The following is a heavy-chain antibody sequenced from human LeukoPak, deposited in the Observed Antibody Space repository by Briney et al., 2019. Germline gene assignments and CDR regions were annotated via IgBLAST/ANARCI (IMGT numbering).Heavy chain of an antibody. CDR2: IYYSGST. D-gene: IGHD3-3*01. CDR3: ARNLLEWLSIDY. J-gene: IGHJ4*02. V-gene: IGHV4-39*01. CDR1: GGSISSSSYY. Sequence: PSETVSLTCTVSGGSISSSSYYWGWIRQPPGKGLEWIGSIYYSGSTYYNPSLKSRVTISVDTSKNQFSLKLSSVTAAYTAVYYCARNLLEWLSIDYWGQGTLVTVSS.